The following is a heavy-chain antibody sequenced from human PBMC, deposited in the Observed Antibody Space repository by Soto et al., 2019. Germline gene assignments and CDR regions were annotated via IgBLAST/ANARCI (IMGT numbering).Heavy chain of an antibody. D-gene: IGHD2-15*01. V-gene: IGHV3-15*07. CDR1: GFSFSNAW. CDR2: IKRKIDGEAT. Sequence: EVQLVESGGGLVKPGGSLRLSCAASGFSFSNAWMNWVRQAPGKGLEWVGRIKRKIDGEATDYAGPVKGTFTVFTADSKSALYLQMNSLKGDDTAVYYCTTGSVEGVWGQGTTVTVS. J-gene: IGHJ6*02. CDR3: TTGSVEGV.